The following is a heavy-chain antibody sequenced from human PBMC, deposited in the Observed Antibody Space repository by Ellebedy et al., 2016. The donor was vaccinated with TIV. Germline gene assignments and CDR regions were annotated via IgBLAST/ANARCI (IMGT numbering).Heavy chain of an antibody. J-gene: IGHJ4*02. Sequence: GEPLKISCETSGFTFSSFWMTWVRRAPGKGLEWVANIKEDESEIYYVDSVKGRFTISRDNAHNLLYLQMNSLRAEDTAVYYCARRADFLDSWGRGTLVTVSS. D-gene: IGHD3/OR15-3a*01. V-gene: IGHV3-7*03. CDR3: ARRADFLDS. CDR1: GFTFSSFW. CDR2: IKEDESEI.